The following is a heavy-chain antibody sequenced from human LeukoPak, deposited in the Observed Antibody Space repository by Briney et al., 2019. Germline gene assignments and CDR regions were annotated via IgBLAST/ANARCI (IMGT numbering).Heavy chain of an antibody. J-gene: IGHJ4*02. CDR2: IRYDGSNK. D-gene: IGHD1-26*01. Sequence: PGGSLRLSCAASGFTFSSYGMHWVRQAPGKGLEWVAFIRYDGSNKYYADSVKGRFTISRDNSKNTLYLQMNSLRAEDTAVYYCAKGVGATGGPYYFDYWGQGTLVTVSS. CDR3: AKGVGATGGPYYFDY. CDR1: GFTFSSYG. V-gene: IGHV3-30*02.